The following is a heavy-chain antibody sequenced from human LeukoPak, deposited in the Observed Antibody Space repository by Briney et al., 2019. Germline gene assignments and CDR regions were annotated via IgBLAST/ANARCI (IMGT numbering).Heavy chain of an antibody. Sequence: GSLRLSCAASGFTFSSYGMHWVRQAPGKGLEWVATISFEGSNKYYADSVKGRFTISRDNSKNTLYLQMNSLRAEDTAVFYCAKDRRGGVRGPKYYYYGMDVWGQGTTVTVSS. CDR3: AKDRRGGVRGPKYYYYGMDV. J-gene: IGHJ6*02. V-gene: IGHV3-30*18. D-gene: IGHD3-10*01. CDR1: GFTFSSYG. CDR2: ISFEGSNK.